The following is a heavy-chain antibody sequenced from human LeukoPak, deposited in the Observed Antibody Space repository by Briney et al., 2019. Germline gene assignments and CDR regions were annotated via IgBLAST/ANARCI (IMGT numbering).Heavy chain of an antibody. CDR1: GFTFSSYE. J-gene: IGHJ3*02. D-gene: IGHD5-24*01. CDR2: ISSSGSTI. CDR3: ARDQNVYNSRHRLTSFDI. Sequence: GGSLRLSCAASGFTFSSYEMNWVRQAPGKGLEWFSYISSSGSTIYYADSVKGRFTISRDNAKNSLYLQMNSLRAEDTAVYYCARDQNVYNSRHRLTSFDIWGQGTIVIVSS. V-gene: IGHV3-48*03.